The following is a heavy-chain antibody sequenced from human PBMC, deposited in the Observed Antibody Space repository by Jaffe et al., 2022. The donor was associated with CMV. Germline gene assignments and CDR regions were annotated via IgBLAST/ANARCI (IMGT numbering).Heavy chain of an antibody. CDR1: GYTFTGYY. D-gene: IGHD5-18*01. J-gene: IGHJ4*02. Sequence: QVQLVQSGAEVKKPGASVKVSCKASGYTFTGYYMHWVRQAPGQGLEWMGWINPNSGGTNYAQKFQGWVTMTRDTSISTAYMELSRLRSDDTAVYYCARAYGATEPTGLLFYWGQGTLVTVSS. CDR2: INPNSGGT. CDR3: ARAYGATEPTGLLFY. V-gene: IGHV1-2*04.